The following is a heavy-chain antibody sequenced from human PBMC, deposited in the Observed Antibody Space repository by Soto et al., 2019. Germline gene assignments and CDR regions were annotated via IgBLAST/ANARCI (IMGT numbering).Heavy chain of an antibody. CDR3: ARVRGYCSGGSCLNYFDY. CDR1: GFTFSTYT. V-gene: IGHV3-64*01. Sequence: PGGSLRLSCAASGFTFSTYTMHWVRQAPGKGLEYVSSISSNGGSTDYASSVKGRFTISRDNSKNTLYLQMGSLRAEDMAVYYCARVRGYCSGGSCLNYFDYWGQGTLVTVSS. J-gene: IGHJ4*02. CDR2: ISSNGGST. D-gene: IGHD2-15*01.